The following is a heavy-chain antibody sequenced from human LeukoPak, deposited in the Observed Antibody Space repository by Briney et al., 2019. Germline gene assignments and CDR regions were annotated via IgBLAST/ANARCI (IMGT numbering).Heavy chain of an antibody. V-gene: IGHV4-31*03. CDR3: ARAGELSYNWFDP. CDR1: GGSISSGGYY. D-gene: IGHD1-26*01. J-gene: IGHJ5*02. Sequence: SQTLSLTCTVSGGSISSGGYYWSWIRQHPGKGLEWIGNIYYSGSTYYNPSLKSRVTISVDTSKNQFSLKLSSVTAADTAVYYCARAGELSYNWFDPWGQGTLVTVSS. CDR2: IYYSGST.